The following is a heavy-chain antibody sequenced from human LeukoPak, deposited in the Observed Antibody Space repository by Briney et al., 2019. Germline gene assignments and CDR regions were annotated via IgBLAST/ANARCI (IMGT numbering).Heavy chain of an antibody. V-gene: IGHV1-69*13. CDR1: GGTFSRYA. Sequence: GASVKVSCKASGGTFSRYAISWVRQAPGQGLEWMGGIIPMYGTTNYAQKFQGRVTITADESTSTAYMERSSLRSEDTALYYCARDRDDSSGYYYGRVLEYWGQGTLVTVSS. CDR3: ARDRDDSSGYYYGRVLEY. J-gene: IGHJ4*02. D-gene: IGHD3-22*01. CDR2: IIPMYGTT.